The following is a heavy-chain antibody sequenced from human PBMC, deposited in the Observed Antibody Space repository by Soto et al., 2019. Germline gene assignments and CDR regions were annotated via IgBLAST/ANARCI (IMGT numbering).Heavy chain of an antibody. J-gene: IGHJ4*02. V-gene: IGHV3-30*18. D-gene: IGHD2-15*01. CDR3: AKSGLQDIVVVVAATFSDY. Sequence: GGSLRLSCAASGFTFSSYGMHWVRQAPGKGLEWVAVISYDGSNKYYADSVKGRFTISRDNSKNTLYLQMNSLRAEDTAVYYCAKSGLQDIVVVVAATFSDYWGQGTLVTVSS. CDR2: ISYDGSNK. CDR1: GFTFSSYG.